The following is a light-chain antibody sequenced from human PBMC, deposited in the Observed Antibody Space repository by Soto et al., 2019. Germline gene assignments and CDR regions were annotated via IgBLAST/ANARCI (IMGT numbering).Light chain of an antibody. J-gene: IGLJ1*01. V-gene: IGLV1-40*01. Sequence: QGVVEQPPPVSGGPGERGTISCTGGSSKNGACYDVHWYQQLPGTAPKLLIYGNSNRPSGVPDRFSGSKSGTSASLAITGLQAEDEADYYCQSYDSSLSGSGYVFGTGTKVTVL. CDR2: GNS. CDR3: QSYDSSLSGSGYV. CDR1: SSKNGACYD.